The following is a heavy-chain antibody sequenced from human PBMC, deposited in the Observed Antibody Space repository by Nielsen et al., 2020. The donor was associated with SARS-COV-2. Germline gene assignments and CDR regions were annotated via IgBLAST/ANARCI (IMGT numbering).Heavy chain of an antibody. J-gene: IGHJ3*02. CDR2: IYNSGCPV. D-gene: IGHD1-20*01. V-gene: IGHV3-48*03. Sequence: GESLKISCTASGFSISAFEMNWVRQAPGKGLEWVSYIYNSGCPVFYGDSVQGRFTMSRDNARNSLYLQMNSLRVEDTAIYYCARDKEGVTGTAFDIWGQGTMVTVSS. CDR1: GFSISAFE. CDR3: ARDKEGVTGTAFDI.